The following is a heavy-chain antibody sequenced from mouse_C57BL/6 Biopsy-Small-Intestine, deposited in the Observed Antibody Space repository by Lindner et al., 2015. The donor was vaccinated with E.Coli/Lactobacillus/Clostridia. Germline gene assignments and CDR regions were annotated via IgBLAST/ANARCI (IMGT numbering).Heavy chain of an antibody. CDR3: ARGTGRGFDY. J-gene: IGHJ2*01. CDR2: ICSGSSSI. D-gene: IGHD4-1*01. V-gene: IGHV5-17*01. CDR1: GLTFSDYG. Sequence: VQLQESGGGLVKPGGSLKLSCAASGLTFSDYGMHWVRLAPEKGLEWVAYICSGSSSIYYADTVKGRFTISRDNAKNTLFLQMTSLRSEDTAMYYCARGTGRGFDYWGQGTTLTVSS.